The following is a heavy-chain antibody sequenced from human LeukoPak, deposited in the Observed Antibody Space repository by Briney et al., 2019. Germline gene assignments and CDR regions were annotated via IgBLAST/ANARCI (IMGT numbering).Heavy chain of an antibody. CDR1: GYTFSGYY. Sequence: VASVKVSCKASGYTFSGYYMHWVRQAPGQGLEWMGWISAYNGNTNYAQKLQGRVTMTTDTSTSTAYMELRSLRSDDTAVYYCARTLRLGELSFEYFQHWGQGTLVTVSS. D-gene: IGHD3-16*02. J-gene: IGHJ1*01. CDR3: ARTLRLGELSFEYFQH. CDR2: ISAYNGNT. V-gene: IGHV1-18*04.